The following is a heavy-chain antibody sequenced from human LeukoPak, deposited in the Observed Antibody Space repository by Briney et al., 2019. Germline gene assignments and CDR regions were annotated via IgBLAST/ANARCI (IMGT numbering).Heavy chain of an antibody. V-gene: IGHV3-23*01. CDR2: ISGSGGST. D-gene: IGHD3-3*01. CDR3: AKYFLAVPRSIFGVVIRDY. J-gene: IGHJ4*02. Sequence: PGGSLRLSCAASGFTFSSYAMSWVRQAPGKGLEWVSAISGSGGSTYYADSVKGRFTISRDNSKNTLYLQMNSLRAEDTAVYYCAKYFLAVPRSIFGVVIRDYWGQGTLVTVSS. CDR1: GFTFSSYA.